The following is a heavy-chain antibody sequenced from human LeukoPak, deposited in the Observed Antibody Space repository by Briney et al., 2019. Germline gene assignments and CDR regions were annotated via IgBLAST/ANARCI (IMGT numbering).Heavy chain of an antibody. J-gene: IGHJ3*01. CDR1: GYTIADYA. D-gene: IGHD6-13*01. CDR3: ARGGEYQQLIPDDAFDF. V-gene: IGHV7-4-1*02. CDR2: INTNTGNP. Sequence: GASVKVSCKSSGYTIADYAISWVRQAPGQGLEWMGWINTNTGNPTYARGFTGRFVFSLDTSVNTAYLQIRSLRAEDTAIYYCARGGEYQQLIPDDAFDFWGQGTMIIVSS.